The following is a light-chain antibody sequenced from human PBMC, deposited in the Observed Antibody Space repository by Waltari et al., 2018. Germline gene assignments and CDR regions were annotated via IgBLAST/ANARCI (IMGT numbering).Light chain of an antibody. Sequence: DIQLTQSPSSLSAAVGDRVTITCRASQSISKALNWYQQKPGRAPKALIFDASSLQSGVPARFTGRGSGTDFTLTIGSLQPEDFATYYCQQSYSTPPLTFGGGTKVEIK. J-gene: IGKJ4*01. CDR3: QQSYSTPPLT. CDR2: DAS. CDR1: QSISKA. V-gene: IGKV1-39*01.